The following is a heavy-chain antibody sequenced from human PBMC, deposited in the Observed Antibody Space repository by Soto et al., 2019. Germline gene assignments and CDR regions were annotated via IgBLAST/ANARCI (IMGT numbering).Heavy chain of an antibody. CDR1: GFTFSSYG. CDR2: ISYDGSNK. V-gene: IGHV3-30*18. J-gene: IGHJ2*01. D-gene: IGHD5-12*01. CDR3: ANDEMAKSKYWYFAL. Sequence: QVQLVESGGGVVQPGRSLRLSCAASGFTFSSYGMHWVRQAPGKGLEWVAFISYDGSNKYYADSVKVRFTISRDKSKNTLYLQMNSLRAEDTAVYYCANDEMAKSKYWYFALWGRGTLVPVSS.